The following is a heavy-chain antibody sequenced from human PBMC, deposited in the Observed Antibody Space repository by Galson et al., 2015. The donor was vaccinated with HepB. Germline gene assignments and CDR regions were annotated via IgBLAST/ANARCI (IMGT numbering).Heavy chain of an antibody. CDR1: GYTFTGYY. J-gene: IGHJ5*02. Sequence: SVKVSCKASGYTFTGYYMHWVRQAPGQGLEWMGRINPNSGGTNYAQKFQGRVTMTRDTSISTAYMELSRLRSDDTAVYYCARNGNHYYHSNPVNLRPFDPWGQGTLVTVSS. CDR2: INPNSGGT. V-gene: IGHV1-2*06. D-gene: IGHD3-22*01. CDR3: ARNGNHYYHSNPVNLRPFDP.